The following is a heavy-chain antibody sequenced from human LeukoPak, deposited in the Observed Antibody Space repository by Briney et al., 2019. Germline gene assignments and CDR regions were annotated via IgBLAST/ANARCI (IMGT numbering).Heavy chain of an antibody. CDR3: ARDRRGGAFDI. D-gene: IGHD3-10*01. J-gene: IGHJ3*02. V-gene: IGHV3-21*01. CDR2: ISSSSSYI. CDR1: GFTFSSCS. Sequence: GGSLRLSCAASGFTFSSCSMNWVRQAPGKGLEWVSSISSSSSYIYYADSVKGRFTISRDNAKNSLYLQMNSLRAEDTAVYYCARDRRGGAFDIWGQGTMVTVSS.